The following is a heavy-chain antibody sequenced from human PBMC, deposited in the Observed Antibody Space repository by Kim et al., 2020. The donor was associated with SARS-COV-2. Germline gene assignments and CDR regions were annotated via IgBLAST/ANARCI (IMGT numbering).Heavy chain of an antibody. J-gene: IGHJ4*02. CDR3: ARGLGEPEYYFDY. Sequence: SETLSLTCAVYGGSFSGYYWSWIRQPPGKGLEWIGEINHSGSTNYNPSLKSRVTISVDTSKNQFSLKLSSVTAADTAVYYCARGLGEPEYYFDYCGQGT. CDR2: INHSGST. V-gene: IGHV4-34*01. CDR1: GGSFSGYY. D-gene: IGHD3-16*01.